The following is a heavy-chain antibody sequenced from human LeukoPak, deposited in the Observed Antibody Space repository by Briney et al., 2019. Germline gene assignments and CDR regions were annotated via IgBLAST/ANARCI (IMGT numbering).Heavy chain of an antibody. V-gene: IGHV1-18*01. Sequence: VASVKVSCKASGYTFTSYGISWVRQAPGQGLEWMGWISAYNGNTNYAQKFQGRVTMTTDTSTSTAYMELRSLRSDDTAVYYCARDRDYGDYNTQDLFVYWGQGTLVTVSS. CDR1: GYTFTSYG. CDR3: ARDRDYGDYNTQDLFVY. CDR2: ISAYNGNT. J-gene: IGHJ4*02. D-gene: IGHD4-17*01.